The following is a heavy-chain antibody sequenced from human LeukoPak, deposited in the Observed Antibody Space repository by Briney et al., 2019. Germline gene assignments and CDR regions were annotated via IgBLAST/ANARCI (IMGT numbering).Heavy chain of an antibody. Sequence: GASVKVSCKVSGYTLTELSMHWVRQAPGQGLEWMGWINPNSGGTNYAQKFQGRVTVTRDTSISTVYMELSRLRSDDTAVYYCARNWDWYFDLWGRGTLVTVSS. V-gene: IGHV1-2*02. CDR2: INPNSGGT. D-gene: IGHD3-16*01. CDR1: GYTLTELS. J-gene: IGHJ2*01. CDR3: ARNWDWYFDL.